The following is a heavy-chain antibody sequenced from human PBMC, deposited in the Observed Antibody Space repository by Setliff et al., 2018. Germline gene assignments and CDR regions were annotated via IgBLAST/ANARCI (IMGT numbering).Heavy chain of an antibody. D-gene: IGHD2-2*01. Sequence: ASVKVSCKASGYTFTNYGFTWVRQAPGQGLEWMGMNITNTGKTSYPKKFQGRVTMTTDTYTGTGYMELRSLTSDDTAVYFCARFGGSCGSSSCYASDLWGQGTMVTVSS. CDR3: ARFGGSCGSSSCYASDL. CDR2: NITNTGKT. V-gene: IGHV1-18*01. CDR1: GYTFTNYG. J-gene: IGHJ3*01.